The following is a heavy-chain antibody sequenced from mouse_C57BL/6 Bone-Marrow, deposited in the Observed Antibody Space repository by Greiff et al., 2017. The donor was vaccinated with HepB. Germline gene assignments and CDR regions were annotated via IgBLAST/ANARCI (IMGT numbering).Heavy chain of an antibody. D-gene: IGHD2-5*01. CDR2: ISDGGSYT. J-gene: IGHJ3*01. CDR1: GFTFSSYA. Sequence: EVKVVESGGGLVKPGGSLKLSCAASGFTFSSYAMSWVRQTPEKRLEWVATISDGGSYTYYPDNVKGRFIISRDNAKNNLYLQMSHLKSEDTAMYYCAREDYSNLAWFAYWGQGTLVTVSA. V-gene: IGHV5-4*01. CDR3: AREDYSNLAWFAY.